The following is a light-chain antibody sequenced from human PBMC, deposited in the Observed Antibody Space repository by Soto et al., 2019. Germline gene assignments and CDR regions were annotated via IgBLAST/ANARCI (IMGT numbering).Light chain of an antibody. V-gene: IGKV3-15*01. CDR2: GAS. J-gene: IGKJ3*01. CDR1: QSVSTK. CDR3: QQYKNWPHFT. Sequence: EIVMTQSPATLSVSPGERATLSCRASQSVSTKLAWYRHKPGQAPRLLIYGASTRATGIPARFSGSGSATEFTLIINSLQSEDFAVYYCQQYKNWPHFTFGPGTTVDIK.